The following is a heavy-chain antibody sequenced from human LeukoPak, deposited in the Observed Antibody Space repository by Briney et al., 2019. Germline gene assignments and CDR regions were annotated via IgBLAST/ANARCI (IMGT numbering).Heavy chain of an antibody. CDR3: ARDAAGLLDY. CDR1: GYTFTTFP. CDR2: IHTGNGDT. Sequence: ASVKVSCKAPGYTFTTFPIHWVRQAPGQAPEWVGWIHTGNGDTKYSQAFQGRVTTARDTPATTAYMELSSLRSEDTAMYYCARDAAGLLDYWGQGTLVTVSS. V-gene: IGHV1-3*04. D-gene: IGHD6-25*01. J-gene: IGHJ4*02.